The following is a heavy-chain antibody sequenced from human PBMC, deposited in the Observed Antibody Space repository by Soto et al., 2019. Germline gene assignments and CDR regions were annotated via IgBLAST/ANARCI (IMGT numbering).Heavy chain of an antibody. V-gene: IGHV6-1*01. CDR3: ARVETAGIAAAGSPDYYYYYGMDV. CDR1: GDSVSSNSAA. CDR2: TYYRSKWYN. J-gene: IGHJ6*02. Sequence: SQTLSLTCAISGDSVSSNSAAWNWIRQSPSRGLEWLGRTYYRSKWYNDYAVSVKSRITINPDTSKNQFSLQLNSVTPEDTAVYYCARVETAGIAAAGSPDYYYYYGMDVWRQGTTVTVSS. D-gene: IGHD6-13*01.